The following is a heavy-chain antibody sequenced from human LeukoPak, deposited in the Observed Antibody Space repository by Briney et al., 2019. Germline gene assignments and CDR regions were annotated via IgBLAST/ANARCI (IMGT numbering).Heavy chain of an antibody. D-gene: IGHD6-13*01. J-gene: IGHJ2*01. Sequence: PGGSLRLSCAASGFTFSSYAMSWVRQAPGKGLEWVSAISGSGGSTYYADSVKGRFTISRDNSKNTLYLQMNSLRAEDTAVYYCAKDRPGAAAGTILPYWYLDLWGRGTLVTVSS. CDR2: ISGSGGST. V-gene: IGHV3-23*01. CDR1: GFTFSSYA. CDR3: AKDRPGAAAGTILPYWYLDL.